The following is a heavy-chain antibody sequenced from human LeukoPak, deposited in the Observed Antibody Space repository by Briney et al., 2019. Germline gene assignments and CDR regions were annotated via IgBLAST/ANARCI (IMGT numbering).Heavy chain of an antibody. CDR1: GGSISSYY. V-gene: IGHV4-59*01. CDR2: IYYSGGT. D-gene: IGHD3-22*01. J-gene: IGHJ4*02. Sequence: PSETLSLTCTVSGGSISSYYWSWIRQPPGKGLEWIGYIYYSGGTNYNPSLKSRVTMSVDKSKNQFSLRLRSVTAADTAVYYCARVTGYMIEDYFDYWGQGTLVTVSS. CDR3: ARVTGYMIEDYFDY.